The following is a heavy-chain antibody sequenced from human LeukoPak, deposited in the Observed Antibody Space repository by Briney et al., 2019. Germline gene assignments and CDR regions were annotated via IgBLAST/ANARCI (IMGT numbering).Heavy chain of an antibody. CDR1: GGSLSYYY. J-gene: IGHJ6*03. V-gene: IGHV4-59*01. CDR3: AKGSYCSGGDCYGYYMDV. D-gene: IGHD2-15*01. CDR2: FSSSGGT. Sequence: PSETLSLTCTVSGGSLSYYYWSWIRHPPGKGLEWIGYFSSSGGTNYNPSLKSRLTISVDTSKNQVSLNLRSVTAADAAVYYCAKGSYCSGGDCYGYYMDVWGKGTTVAVSS.